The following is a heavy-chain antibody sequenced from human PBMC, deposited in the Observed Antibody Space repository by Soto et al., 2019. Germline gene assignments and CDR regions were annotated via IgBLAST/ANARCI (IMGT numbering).Heavy chain of an antibody. CDR3: ARGGYCSSTSCYGDYYYGMDV. CDR2: IIPIFGTA. V-gene: IGHV1-69*01. Sequence: QVQLVQSGAEVKKPGSSVKVSCKASGGTFSSYAISWVRQAPGQGLEWMGGIIPIFGTANYAQKFQGRVTITADESTITAYMELSSLRSEDTAVYYCARGGYCSSTSCYGDYYYGMDVWGQGTTVTVSS. CDR1: GGTFSSYA. J-gene: IGHJ6*02. D-gene: IGHD2-2*01.